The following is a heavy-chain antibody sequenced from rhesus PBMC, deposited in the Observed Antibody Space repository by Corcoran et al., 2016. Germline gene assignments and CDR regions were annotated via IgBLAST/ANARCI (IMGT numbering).Heavy chain of an antibody. CDR2: IYGSGGST. CDR3: ARGHCSGIYCYAGMWGFADY. D-gene: IGHD2-27*01. CDR1: GGSISSSNW. Sequence: QVQLQESGPGLVKPSETLSLTCAVSGGSISSSNWGSWIRESPGKGLEWIGGIYGSGGSTEYNPSLKSRVTISKDTSKNQFSLKLSSVTAADTAVYYCARGHCSGIYCYAGMWGFADYWGQGVLVTVSS. V-gene: IGHV4-93*01. J-gene: IGHJ4*01.